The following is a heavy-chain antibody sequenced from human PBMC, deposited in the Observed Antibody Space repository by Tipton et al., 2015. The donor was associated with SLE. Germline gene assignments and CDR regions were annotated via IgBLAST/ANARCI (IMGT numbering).Heavy chain of an antibody. D-gene: IGHD4-17*01. Sequence: TLSLTCTVSGGSISSYYWSWIRQPAGKGLEWIGRIYTSGSTNYNPSLKSRVTISVDTSKNQFPLKLSSVTAADTAVYYCAREDYGDYGGYYYYGMDVWGQGTTVTVSS. V-gene: IGHV4-4*07. CDR3: AREDYGDYGGYYYYGMDV. J-gene: IGHJ6*02. CDR1: GGSISSYY. CDR2: IYTSGST.